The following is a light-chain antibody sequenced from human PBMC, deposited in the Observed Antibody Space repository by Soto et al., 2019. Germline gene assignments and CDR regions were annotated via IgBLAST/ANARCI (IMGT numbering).Light chain of an antibody. CDR3: QQYNNWPMYT. J-gene: IGKJ2*01. CDR1: QSVSSN. V-gene: IGKV3-15*01. Sequence: EIVMTQSPATLSVSPGERATLSCRASQSVSSNFACYQQKPGHAPRLLIYGASTRATGIPARFSGSGSGTEFTLTISSLQSEDFAVYYCQQYNNWPMYTFGQGTQLEIK. CDR2: GAS.